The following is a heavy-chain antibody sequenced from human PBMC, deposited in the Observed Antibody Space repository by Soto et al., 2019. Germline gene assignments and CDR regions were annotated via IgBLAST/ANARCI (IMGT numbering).Heavy chain of an antibody. CDR2: IIPIFGTA. CDR3: ARQRGYSNFVDY. CDR1: GGTFSSYA. V-gene: IGHV1-69*13. Sequence: SVKVSCKASGGTFSSYAISWVRQAPGQGLEWMGGIIPIFGTANYAQKFQGRVTITADESTSTAYMELSSLRSEDTAVYYCARQRGYSNFVDYWGQGTLVTVSS. D-gene: IGHD5-18*01. J-gene: IGHJ4*02.